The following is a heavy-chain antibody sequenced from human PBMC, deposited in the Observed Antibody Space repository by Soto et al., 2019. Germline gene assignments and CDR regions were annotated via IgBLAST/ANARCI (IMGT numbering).Heavy chain of an antibody. J-gene: IGHJ5*02. CDR3: AGHSSGWFEDWFDP. CDR2: ISAYNGNT. V-gene: IGHV1-18*01. Sequence: ASVKVSCKASGYTFTSYGISWVRQAPGQGLEWMGWISAYNGNTNYAQKLRGRVTMTTDTSASTAYMELRSLRSDDTAVYYCAGHSSGWFEDWFDPWGQGXLVTVSS. CDR1: GYTFTSYG. D-gene: IGHD6-19*01.